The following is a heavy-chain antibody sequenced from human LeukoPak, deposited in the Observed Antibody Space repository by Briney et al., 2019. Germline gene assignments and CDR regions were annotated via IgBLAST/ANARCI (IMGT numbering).Heavy chain of an antibody. J-gene: IGHJ5*02. CDR2: IYYSGST. CDR1: GGSISSSSYY. CDR3: ARLTRYDWKIFDP. D-gene: IGHD1-1*01. Sequence: PSETLSLTCTVSGGSISSSSYYWGWIRQPPGKGLEWIGSIYYSGSTYYNPSLKSRVTISVDTSKNQFSLKLSSVTAADTAVYYCARLTRYDWKIFDPWGQGTLVTVSS. V-gene: IGHV4-39*07.